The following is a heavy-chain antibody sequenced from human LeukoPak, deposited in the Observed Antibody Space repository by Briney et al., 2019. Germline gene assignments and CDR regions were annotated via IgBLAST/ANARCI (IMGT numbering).Heavy chain of an antibody. D-gene: IGHD3-22*01. V-gene: IGHV4-39*07. CDR1: GGSISSSSYY. Sequence: SETLSLTCTVSGGSISSSSYYWGWIRQPPGKGLEWIGSIYYSGSTYYNPSLKSRVTISVDTSKNQFSLKLSSVTAADTAVYYCARVLIDADAFDIWGQGTMVTVSS. J-gene: IGHJ3*02. CDR3: ARVLIDADAFDI. CDR2: IYYSGST.